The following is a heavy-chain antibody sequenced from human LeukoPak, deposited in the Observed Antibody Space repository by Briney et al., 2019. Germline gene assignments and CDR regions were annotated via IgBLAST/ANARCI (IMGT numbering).Heavy chain of an antibody. CDR2: IYYSGST. V-gene: IGHV4-59*01. CDR1: GGSISSYY. Sequence: SETLSLTCTVSGGSISSYYWSWIRQPPGKGLEWIGYIYYSGSTNYNPSLKSRVTISVDTSKNQFSLKLSSVTAADTAVYYCARVGPTYSSSSLPFDYWGQGTLVTVSS. J-gene: IGHJ4*02. D-gene: IGHD6-6*01. CDR3: ARVGPTYSSSSLPFDY.